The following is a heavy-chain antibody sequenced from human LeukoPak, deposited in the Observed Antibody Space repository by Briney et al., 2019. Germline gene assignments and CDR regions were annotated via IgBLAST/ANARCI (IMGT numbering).Heavy chain of an antibody. CDR2: IWYDGSNR. D-gene: IGHD4-17*01. J-gene: IGHJ4*02. Sequence: GRSLRLSCAASGLTFRGNGMHWVRQAPGKGLEWVAIIWYDGSNRYYADSVKGRFTISRDNSKNTLFLQMNSLTAEDTAVYYCAREQGTSVTAMVGGHFDYWGPGTLVTVSS. CDR3: AREQGTSVTAMVGGHFDY. V-gene: IGHV3-33*01. CDR1: GLTFRGNG.